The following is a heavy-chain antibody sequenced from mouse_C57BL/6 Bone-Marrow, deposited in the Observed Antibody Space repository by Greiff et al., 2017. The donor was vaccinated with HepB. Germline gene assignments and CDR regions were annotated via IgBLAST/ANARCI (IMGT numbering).Heavy chain of an antibody. Sequence: DVMLVESGGGLVQPKGSLKLSCAASGFSFNTYAMNWVRQAPGKGLEWVARIRSKSNNYATYYADSVKDRFTISRDDSESMLYLQMNNLKTEDTAMYYCVRHASSYYAMDYWGQGTSVTVSS. J-gene: IGHJ4*01. CDR3: VRHASSYYAMDY. CDR2: IRSKSNNYAT. V-gene: IGHV10-1*01. D-gene: IGHD1-1*01. CDR1: GFSFNTYA.